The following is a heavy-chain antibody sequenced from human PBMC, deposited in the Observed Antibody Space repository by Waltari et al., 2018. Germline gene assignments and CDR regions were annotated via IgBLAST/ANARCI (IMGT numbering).Heavy chain of an antibody. D-gene: IGHD5-12*01. V-gene: IGHV3-7*01. Sequence: EVQLVESGGGLVHPGGTLSLSCAASGFTFGTSWINWVRQAPGRGPEWGANIKPEGSGGSYVDLVRGRFTIARDNAKSSLYLQINSLTVEDTAIYYCARDRGWLQFDYWGQGTLVTVSS. CDR2: IKPEGSGG. CDR3: ARDRGWLQFDY. J-gene: IGHJ4*02. CDR1: GFTFGTSW.